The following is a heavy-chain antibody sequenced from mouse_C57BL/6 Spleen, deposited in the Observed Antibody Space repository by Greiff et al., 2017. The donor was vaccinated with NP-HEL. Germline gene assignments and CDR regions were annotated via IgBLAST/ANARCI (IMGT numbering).Heavy chain of an antibody. V-gene: IGHV1-82*01. CDR2: IYPGDGDT. Sequence: QVQVVESGPELVKPGASVKISCKASGYAFSSSWMNWVKQRPGKGLEWIGRIYPGDGDTNYNGKFKGKATLTADKSSSTAYMQLSSLTSEDSAVYFCARGGLLRSFFDYWGQGTTLTVSS. J-gene: IGHJ2*01. D-gene: IGHD1-1*01. CDR1: GYAFSSSW. CDR3: ARGGLLRSFFDY.